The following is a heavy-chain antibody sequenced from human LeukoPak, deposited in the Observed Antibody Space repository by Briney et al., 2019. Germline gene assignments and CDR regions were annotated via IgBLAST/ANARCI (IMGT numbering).Heavy chain of an antibody. V-gene: IGHV4-31*03. J-gene: IGHJ4*02. CDR1: GGSISRGDYY. CDR3: ARELSGYGASDY. CDR2: IYYSGST. D-gene: IGHD3-22*01. Sequence: SETLSLTCSVSGGSISRGDYYWSWISQHPGKGLEWIGYIYYSGSTYYNPSLKSRVTISVDTSKNQFSLKLSSVTAADTAVYYCARELSGYGASDYWGQGTLVTVSS.